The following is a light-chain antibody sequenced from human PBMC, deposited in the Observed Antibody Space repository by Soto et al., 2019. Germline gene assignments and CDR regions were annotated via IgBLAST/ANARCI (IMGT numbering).Light chain of an antibody. CDR3: VQYGSSPYT. Sequence: EIVLTQSPGTLSLSPGERATLSCRASQSVSSSYLAWYQQKPCQAPRPLIYGASSRATGIPDRFSGSGSGTDFTLTISRLEPEDFAVYYCVQYGSSPYTFGQGTKLEIK. CDR1: QSVSSSY. V-gene: IGKV3-20*01. CDR2: GAS. J-gene: IGKJ2*01.